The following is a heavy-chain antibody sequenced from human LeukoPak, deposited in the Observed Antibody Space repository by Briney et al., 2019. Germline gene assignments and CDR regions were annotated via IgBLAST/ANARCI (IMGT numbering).Heavy chain of an antibody. J-gene: IGHJ5*02. CDR2: IIPIFGTA. V-gene: IGHV1-69*13. Sequence: SVKVSCKASGGTFSSYAISWVRQAPGQGLEWMGGIIPIFGTANYAQKFQGRVTITADEFTSTAYMELRSLRSDDTAVYYCARTLYDFWSGYYNNWFDPWGQGTLVTVSS. CDR3: ARTLYDFWSGYYNNWFDP. D-gene: IGHD3-3*01. CDR1: GGTFSSYA.